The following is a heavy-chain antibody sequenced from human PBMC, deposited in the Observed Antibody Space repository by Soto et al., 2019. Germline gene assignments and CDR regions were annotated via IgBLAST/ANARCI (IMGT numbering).Heavy chain of an antibody. J-gene: IGHJ4*02. CDR2: VNPSTGAA. V-gene: IGHV1-46*01. CDR1: GYTFSSYY. CDR3: TRRDYGDYDYFDS. D-gene: IGHD4-17*01. Sequence: QVQLVQSGAEVKRPGASVRLFCKASGYTFSSYYIHWVRQAPGQGLEWMGMVNPSTGAAPYAQKFQGRLTLTRDMSTRTVFMELNSLRSDDTAVYYCTRRDYGDYDYFDSWGQGTLVAVSS.